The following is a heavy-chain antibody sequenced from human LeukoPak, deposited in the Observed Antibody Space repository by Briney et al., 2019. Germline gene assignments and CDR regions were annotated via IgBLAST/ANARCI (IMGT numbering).Heavy chain of an antibody. V-gene: IGHV3-21*01. CDR3: VRGFCSGGSCYSPFFYHYYMDV. CDR1: GFSFSSYS. D-gene: IGHD2-15*01. Sequence: GGSLRHSCAVSGFSFSSYSMNWVRQAPGKGLEWVSSISSSSSYIYYADSVRGRFTISRDNAKYSLYLQMNSLRAEDTAVYNCVRGFCSGGSCYSPFFYHYYMDVWGKGTTVTVSS. J-gene: IGHJ6*03. CDR2: ISSSSSYI.